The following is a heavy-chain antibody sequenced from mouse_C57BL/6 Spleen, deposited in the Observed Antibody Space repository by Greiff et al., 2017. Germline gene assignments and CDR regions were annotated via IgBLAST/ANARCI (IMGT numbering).Heavy chain of an antibody. D-gene: IGHD4-1*01. CDR2: FHPYNDDT. Sequence: LVEPGAELVKPGASVKMSCKASGYTFTTYPIEWMKQNHGKSLEWIGNFHPYNDDTKYNEKFKGKATLTVEKSSSTVYVELSRLTSDDSAVYYCATGNAMGYWGQGTSVTVAS. J-gene: IGHJ4*01. CDR3: ATGNAMGY. V-gene: IGHV1-47*01. CDR1: GYTFTTYP.